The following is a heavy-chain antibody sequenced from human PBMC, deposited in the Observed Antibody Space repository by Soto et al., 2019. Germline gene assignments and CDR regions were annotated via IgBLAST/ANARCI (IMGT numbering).Heavy chain of an antibody. Sequence: QVQLLQSGAEVKKPGSSVRVSCEASGGTFRTYAISWVRQAPGQGLEWMGEIIPIFGTVNYAPKFQGRVTISADESTTTVYMALRSLRSEHTAVYYCAKGAVAGTPTSYYYYGMDVWGQGTTVTVSS. V-gene: IGHV1-69*12. CDR1: GGTFRTYA. D-gene: IGHD6-19*01. CDR3: AKGAVAGTPTSYYYYGMDV. J-gene: IGHJ6*02. CDR2: IIPIFGTV.